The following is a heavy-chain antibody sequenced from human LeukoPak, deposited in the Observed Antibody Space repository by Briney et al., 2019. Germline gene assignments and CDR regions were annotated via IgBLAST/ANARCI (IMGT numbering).Heavy chain of an antibody. Sequence: GGSLRLSCAASGFTFRSYTMNWVRQAPGKGLEWVSSISSSSSSIYYADSVKGRFTISRDNAKRSLYLQMNSLRAEDTAMYYCARGFCTSASCYGSYWGQGTLVTVSS. D-gene: IGHD2-2*01. CDR2: ISSSSSSI. CDR3: ARGFCTSASCYGSY. CDR1: GFTFRSYT. V-gene: IGHV3-21*01. J-gene: IGHJ4*02.